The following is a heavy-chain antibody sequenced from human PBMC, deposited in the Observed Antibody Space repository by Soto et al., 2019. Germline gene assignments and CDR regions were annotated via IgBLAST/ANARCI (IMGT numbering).Heavy chain of an antibody. CDR2: ISSSSSTI. CDR3: ARHPERIARIVWFAP. Sequence: EVHLVESGGGLVQPGGSLRLSCAASGFTFSSYSMNWVRQAPGKGLEWVSYISSSSSTIYYADSVKGRFTISRDNAKNSLYLPMNSLRAEDTAVYYCARHPERIARIVWFAPWGQGTLVTASS. D-gene: IGHD6-13*01. J-gene: IGHJ5*02. V-gene: IGHV3-48*01. CDR1: GFTFSSYS.